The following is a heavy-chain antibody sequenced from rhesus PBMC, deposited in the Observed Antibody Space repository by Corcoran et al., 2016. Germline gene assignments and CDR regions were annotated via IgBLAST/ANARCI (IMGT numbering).Heavy chain of an antibody. V-gene: IGHV4-169*02. CDR2: IYGSGSST. J-gene: IGHJ4*01. CDR1: GGPISSSS. CDR3: ASSYYGSSYFDY. D-gene: IGHD4-29*01. Sequence: QLQLQESGPGLVKPSETLSVTCAVSGGPISSSSWSWIRQAPGKGLEWIGYIYGSGSSTNYNPSLKSRVTLSVDTSKNQLSLKLSSVTAADTAVYYCASSYYGSSYFDYWGQGVLVTVSS.